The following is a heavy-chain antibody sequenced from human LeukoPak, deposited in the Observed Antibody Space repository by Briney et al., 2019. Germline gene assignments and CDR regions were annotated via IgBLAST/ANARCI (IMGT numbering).Heavy chain of an antibody. J-gene: IGHJ4*01. CDR2: ISGSGSTT. CDR3: AKDAWKRFDY. D-gene: IGHD1-1*01. V-gene: IGHV3-23*01. Sequence: GGSLRLSCAASGFTFSSFAMSWVRQAPGKGLEWVSGISGSGSTTYYADSVKGRFTISRDNSKNTLYLQMNSLRAEDTAVYYCAKDAWKRFDYWGHGTLVTVSP. CDR1: GFTFSSFA.